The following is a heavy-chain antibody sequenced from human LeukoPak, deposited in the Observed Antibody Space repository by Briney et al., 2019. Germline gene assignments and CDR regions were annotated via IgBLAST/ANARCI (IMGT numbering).Heavy chain of an antibody. D-gene: IGHD6-13*01. CDR3: AKDIAAAGRGWFDP. V-gene: IGHV3-9*01. J-gene: IGHJ5*02. CDR1: GFTFGDYA. Sequence: GGSLRLSCAASGFTFGDYAMHWVRQAPGKGLEWVSGISWNSDSIGYVDSVKGRFTISRDNAKNSLYLQMNSLRAEDTALYYCAKDIAAAGRGWFDPWGQGTLVTVSS. CDR2: ISWNSDSI.